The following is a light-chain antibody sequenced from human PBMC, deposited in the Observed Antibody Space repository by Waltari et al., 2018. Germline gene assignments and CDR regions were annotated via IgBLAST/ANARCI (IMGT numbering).Light chain of an antibody. CDR1: DIGIKS. CDR2: DDS. Sequence: SYVLTPPPAVSVAPGKTATIICGGNDIGIKSVHWYQPKPGQAPMLVIHDDSDRPPGIPERFFGSNAENTATLTISGVEAGDEADYYCQVWDNSSDQWVFGGGTKLTVL. V-gene: IGLV3-21*04. CDR3: QVWDNSSDQWV. J-gene: IGLJ3*02.